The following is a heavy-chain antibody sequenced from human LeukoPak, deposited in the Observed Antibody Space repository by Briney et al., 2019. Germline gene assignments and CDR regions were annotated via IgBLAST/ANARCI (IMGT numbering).Heavy chain of an antibody. J-gene: IGHJ4*02. V-gene: IGHV3-33*01. CDR3: AREGCSSTSCYPVMDY. CDR2: IWYDGSNK. CDR1: GFTFSSYG. Sequence: GGSLRLSCAASGFTFSSYGMHWVRQAPGKGLEWVAVIWYDGSNKYYADSVKGRFTISRDNSKNTLYLQMNSLRAEDTAVYYCAREGCSSTSCYPVMDYWGQGTLVTVSS. D-gene: IGHD2-2*01.